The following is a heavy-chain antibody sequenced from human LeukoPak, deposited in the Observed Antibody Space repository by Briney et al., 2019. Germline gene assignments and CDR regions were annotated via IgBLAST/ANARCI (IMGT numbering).Heavy chain of an antibody. CDR1: GFTFSSYG. D-gene: IGHD1-1*01. Sequence: PGGSLRLSCAASGFTFSSYGMHWVRQAPGKGLEWVAVIWYDGSNKYYADSVEGRFTISRDNSKNTLYLQMNSLRAEDTAVYYCARDHWQSQLAPLRYWGQGTLVTVSS. CDR2: IWYDGSNK. CDR3: ARDHWQSQLAPLRY. V-gene: IGHV3-33*01. J-gene: IGHJ4*02.